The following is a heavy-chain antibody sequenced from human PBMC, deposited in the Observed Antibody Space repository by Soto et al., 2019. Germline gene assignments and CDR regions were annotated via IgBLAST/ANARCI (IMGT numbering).Heavy chain of an antibody. CDR3: ARDFYGGYTYGPGDY. CDR2: IHGDGGKI. J-gene: IGHJ4*02. D-gene: IGHD5-18*01. CDR1: GFMFSAYW. Sequence: LRLSCAASGFMFSAYWMSWVRQAPGKGLEWVANIHGDGGKIYYADSVKGRFTISRDNAERSLYLQMNSLRAEDTAVYYCARDFYGGYTYGPGDYWGQGALVTVSS. V-gene: IGHV3-7*01.